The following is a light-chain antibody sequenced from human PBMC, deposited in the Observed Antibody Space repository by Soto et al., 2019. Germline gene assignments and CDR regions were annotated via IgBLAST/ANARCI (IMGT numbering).Light chain of an antibody. Sequence: DIQMTQSPSSLSASVGDRVTITCRASQGISNYLAWYQQQPGKVPKLLIYVASTFQSGGPSPFSGSGSGTDFTLTISSLQPEDVETYYCQKYNSGPWKVGQGTKVEIK. CDR1: QGISNY. V-gene: IGKV1-27*01. CDR3: QKYNSGPWK. J-gene: IGKJ1*01. CDR2: VAS.